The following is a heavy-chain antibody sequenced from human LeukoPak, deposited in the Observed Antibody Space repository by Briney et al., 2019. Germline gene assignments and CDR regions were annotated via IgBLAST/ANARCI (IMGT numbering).Heavy chain of an antibody. V-gene: IGHV3-48*01. J-gene: IGHJ6*03. CDR2: ISGGSSTM. Sequence: TGGSLRLSCAASGFTFSSYWMSWVRQAPGKGLEWVSYISGGSSTMYYADSVRGRFTISRDNAKNSLYLQMNSLRAEDTAVYYCARDRGQTGYYWSYYYFMDVWGIGTTVTVSS. CDR1: GFTFSSYW. CDR3: ARDRGQTGYYWSYYYFMDV. D-gene: IGHD3-9*01.